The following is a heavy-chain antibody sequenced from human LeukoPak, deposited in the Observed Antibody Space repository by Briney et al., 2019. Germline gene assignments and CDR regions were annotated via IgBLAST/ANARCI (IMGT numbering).Heavy chain of an antibody. CDR3: ARHMDSLRPDY. Sequence: GESLKISCKVFGYSFTNYWIGWVRQTPGKGLEWMGVIYPRDSDTRYSPSFQGQATISADKSISTAYLQWRSLKASDTAMYYCARHMDSLRPDYWGQGTLVTVSS. CDR2: IYPRDSDT. V-gene: IGHV5-51*01. J-gene: IGHJ4*02. D-gene: IGHD2-2*03. CDR1: GYSFTNYW.